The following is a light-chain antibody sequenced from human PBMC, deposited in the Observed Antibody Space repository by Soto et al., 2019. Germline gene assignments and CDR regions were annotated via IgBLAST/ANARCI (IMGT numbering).Light chain of an antibody. CDR3: QQFIVSPLP. CDR2: GAS. Sequence: DIQLTQSPSFLSASVGDRVTISCRASQGISDYLAWYQQKPGKAPKLLIYGASTLQSGVPSRLSGSASGTEFPPSISSPHPEDFGAHFCQQFIVSPLPFGGGTKLEI. CDR1: QGISDY. J-gene: IGKJ4*02. V-gene: IGKV1-9*01.